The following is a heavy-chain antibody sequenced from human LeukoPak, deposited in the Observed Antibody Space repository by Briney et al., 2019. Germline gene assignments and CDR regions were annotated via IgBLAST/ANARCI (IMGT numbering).Heavy chain of an antibody. V-gene: IGHV1-18*01. CDR1: GYTFTSYD. J-gene: IGHJ1*01. D-gene: IGHD2-2*02. CDR3: ARSADCSSTSCYKLGYFQH. Sequence: ASVKVSCKASGYTFTSYDISWVRQAPGQGLEWMGWISAYNGNTNYAQKPQGRVTMTTDTSTSTAYMELRSLRSDDTAVYYCARSADCSSTSCYKLGYFQHWGQGTLVTVSS. CDR2: ISAYNGNT.